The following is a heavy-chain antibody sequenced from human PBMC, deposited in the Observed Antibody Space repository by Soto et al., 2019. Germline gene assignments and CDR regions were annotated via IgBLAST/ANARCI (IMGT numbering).Heavy chain of an antibody. J-gene: IGHJ4*02. D-gene: IGHD3-22*01. CDR3: ARDGNTYYYDRQDY. CDR1: GYTFTTYG. CDR2: IAGDDGRT. V-gene: IGHV1-18*01. Sequence: QVQLVQSGGEVKKPGASVKVSCKASGYTFTTYGISWVRQAPGQGLEWMGWIAGDDGRTYYAQKFQGRVTMTTDTSTTTAYMELRSLSSDDTAVYYCARDGNTYYYDRQDYWGQGSLVTVSS.